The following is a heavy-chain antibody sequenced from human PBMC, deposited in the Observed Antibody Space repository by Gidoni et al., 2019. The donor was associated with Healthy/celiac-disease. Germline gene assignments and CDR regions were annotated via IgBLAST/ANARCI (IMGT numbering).Heavy chain of an antibody. J-gene: IGHJ4*02. V-gene: IGHV4-39*01. D-gene: IGHD6-19*01. CDR2: IYYSGST. Sequence: QLQLQESGPGLVKPSETLSLTCTVSGGSISSSSYYWGWIRQPPGKGLEWIGSIYYSGSTYYNPSLKSRVTISVDTSKNQFSLKLSSVTAADTAVYYCARRRSASIAVAGTTFDYWGQGTLVTVSS. CDR3: ARRRSASIAVAGTTFDY. CDR1: GGSISSSSYY.